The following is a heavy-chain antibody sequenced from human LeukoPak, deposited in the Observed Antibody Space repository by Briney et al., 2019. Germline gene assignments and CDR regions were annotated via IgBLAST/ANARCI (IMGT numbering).Heavy chain of an antibody. D-gene: IGHD3-16*02. CDR1: GGSISPFY. CDR3: AKGGRYYDNVWGRYRPTWFDP. V-gene: IGHV4-59*01. J-gene: IGHJ5*02. Sequence: PSETLSLTCTVSGGSISPFYWSWIRQPPGKGLEWIGSIYYRGSTSYNPSLKSRVTVSVDTSKNQFSLNLSSVTAADTALYYCAKGGRYYDNVWGRYRPTWFDPWGQGTLVTVSS. CDR2: IYYRGST.